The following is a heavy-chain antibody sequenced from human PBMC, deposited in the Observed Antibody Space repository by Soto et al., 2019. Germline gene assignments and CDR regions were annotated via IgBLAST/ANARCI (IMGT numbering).Heavy chain of an antibody. J-gene: IGHJ6*03. CDR1: GGSISSYY. CDR3: ARDGGAARSYYMDV. D-gene: IGHD6-6*01. CDR2: IYYSGST. V-gene: IGHV4-59*01. Sequence: ASETLSLTCTVSGGSISSYYWSWIRQPPGKGLEWIGYIYYSGSTNYNPSLKSRVTISVDTSKNQFSLKLSSVTAADTAVYYCARDGGAARSYYMDVWGKGTTVTVSS.